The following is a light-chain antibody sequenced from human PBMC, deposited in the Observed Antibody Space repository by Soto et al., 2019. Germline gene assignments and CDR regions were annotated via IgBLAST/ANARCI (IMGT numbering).Light chain of an antibody. J-gene: IGKJ1*01. CDR1: QNILFSSTNENY. CDR2: WAS. V-gene: IGKV4-1*01. CDR3: QQYYATPRT. Sequence: DIVMTQSPDSLAVSLGERATINCKSSQNILFSSTNENYLAWYQQKPGHPPRLLIYWASTRESGVPERFSGSGSGTDFTLTISSLQAEDGAVYYCQQYYATPRTFGQGTRVEIK.